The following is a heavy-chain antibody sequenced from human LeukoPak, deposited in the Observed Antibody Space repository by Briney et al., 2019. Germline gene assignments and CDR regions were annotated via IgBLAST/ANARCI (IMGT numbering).Heavy chain of an antibody. Sequence: GASVKVSCKASGYTFTGYYTHWVRQAPGQGLEWMGWINPNSGGTNYAQKFQGRVTMTRDTSISTAYMELSRLRSDDTAVYYCARDFPGSGWYIDYWGQGTLVTVSS. CDR3: ARDFPGSGWYIDY. J-gene: IGHJ4*02. D-gene: IGHD6-19*01. CDR2: INPNSGGT. CDR1: GYTFTGYY. V-gene: IGHV1-2*02.